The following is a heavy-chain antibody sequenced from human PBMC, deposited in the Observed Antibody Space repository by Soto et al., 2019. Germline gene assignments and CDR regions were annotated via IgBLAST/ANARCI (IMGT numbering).Heavy chain of an antibody. V-gene: IGHV1-69*01. CDR3: ARGGGGYTYYYCYGMDV. Sequence: QVQLVQSGAEVKKPGASVKVSCKASGGTFSSYAISWVRQAPGQGLEWMGGIIPIFGTANYAQKFQGRVTITAEESKSTAYMELSSLRSEDTAVYYCARGGGGYTYYYCYGMDVWGQGTTVTVSS. CDR2: IIPIFGTA. J-gene: IGHJ6*02. D-gene: IGHD3-22*01. CDR1: GGTFSSYA.